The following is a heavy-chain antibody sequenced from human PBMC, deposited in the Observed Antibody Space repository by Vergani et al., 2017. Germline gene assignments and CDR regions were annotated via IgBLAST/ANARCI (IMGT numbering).Heavy chain of an antibody. CDR2: ISSSGSTI. D-gene: IGHD3-22*01. J-gene: IGHJ4*02. CDR3: ARKKYYDSKDYYQVEPFDY. Sequence: VQLLESGGGSAQPGESLRLSCVASGFTFSDYYMSWIRQAPGKGLEWVSYISSSGSTIYYADSVKGRFTISRDNAKNSLYLQMNSLRAEDTAVYYCARKKYYDSKDYYQVEPFDYWGQGTLVTVSS. CDR1: GFTFSDYY. V-gene: IGHV3-11*01.